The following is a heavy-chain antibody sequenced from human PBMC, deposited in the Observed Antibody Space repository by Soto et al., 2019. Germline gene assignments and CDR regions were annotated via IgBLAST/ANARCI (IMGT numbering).Heavy chain of an antibody. V-gene: IGHV5-51*01. CDR3: ERKSGSYYYYYGMDV. D-gene: IGHD1-26*01. J-gene: IGHJ6*02. Sequence: GESLKISCKGSGYSFTSYWIGWVRQMPGKGLEWMGIIYPGDSDTRYSPSFQGQVTISADKSISTAYLQWSSLKASDTAMYYCERKSGSYYYYYGMDVWGQGTTVTVSS. CDR2: IYPGDSDT. CDR1: GYSFTSYW.